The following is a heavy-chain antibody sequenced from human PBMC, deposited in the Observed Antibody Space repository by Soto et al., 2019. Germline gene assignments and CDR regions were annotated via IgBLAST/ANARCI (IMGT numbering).Heavy chain of an antibody. CDR3: ARQGYYQYFES. D-gene: IGHD3-22*01. Sequence: GGSLRLSCAASGFTFNIAAIHWVRQASGKGLEWVGLIRNKAYGYATAYAPSVKGRITVSRDDSKNMAFLEMNSLKTDDTAVYYCARQGYYQYFESWGQGTLVTVSS. J-gene: IGHJ4*02. CDR1: GFTFNIAA. CDR2: IRNKAYGYAT. V-gene: IGHV3-73*01.